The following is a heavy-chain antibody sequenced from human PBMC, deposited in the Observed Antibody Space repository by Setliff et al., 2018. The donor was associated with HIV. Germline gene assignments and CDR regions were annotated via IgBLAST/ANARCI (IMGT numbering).Heavy chain of an antibody. D-gene: IGHD6-13*01. CDR2: ISSSTGTTK. CDR3: ARVNPGPAAATKFFDY. J-gene: IGHJ4*02. CDR1: GFTFRSYE. Sequence: GGSLRLSCAASGFTFRSYEMNWVRQAPGKGLEWISYISSSTGTTKYYADSVKGRFTISRDSAKNSLFLQMNSLRVEDTALYYCARVNPGPAAATKFFDYWGQGTLVTVSS. V-gene: IGHV3-48*03.